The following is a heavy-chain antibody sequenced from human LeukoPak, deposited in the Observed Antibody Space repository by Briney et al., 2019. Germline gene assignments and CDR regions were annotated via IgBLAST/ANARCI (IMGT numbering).Heavy chain of an antibody. CDR3: AKEVYCGGDCYLGLPGFDP. J-gene: IGHJ5*02. Sequence: GGSLRLSCAASGFTLSSAGMHWVRQAPGKGLEWVAVISYDGSNKYYADSVKGRFTISRDNSKNTLYLQMNSLRAEDTAVYYCAKEVYCGGDCYLGLPGFDPWGQGTLVTVSS. CDR1: GFTLSSAG. V-gene: IGHV3-30*18. CDR2: ISYDGSNK. D-gene: IGHD2-21*02.